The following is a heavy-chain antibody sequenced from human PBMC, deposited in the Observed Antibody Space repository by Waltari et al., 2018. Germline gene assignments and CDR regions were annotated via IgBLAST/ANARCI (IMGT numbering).Heavy chain of an antibody. Sequence: EVQLVESGGGLVQPGGSLRLSCAASGFTFSSYWMSWVRQAPGKGLEWVANIERVGSKNYYVDSVKGRFTIARDNAKNSLYLQMNRLRAEDTAGYYCTGSGGDFWSGSRLGWFDPWGQGTLVTVSS. CDR1: GFTFSSYW. V-gene: IGHV3-7*01. CDR3: TGSGGDFWSGSRLGWFDP. D-gene: IGHD3-3*01. CDR2: IERVGSKN. J-gene: IGHJ5*02.